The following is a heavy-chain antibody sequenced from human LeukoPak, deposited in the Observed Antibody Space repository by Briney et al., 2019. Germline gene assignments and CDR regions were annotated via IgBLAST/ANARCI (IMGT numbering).Heavy chain of an antibody. Sequence: SETLSLTCTVSGGSISSYYWSWIRQSPGRGLEWIGYISYSGSTNYNPSLESRVTISVDTSKNQFSLKLSSVTAADTAVYYCARRRDSSGWYFDYWGQGTLVTVSS. V-gene: IGHV4-59*08. CDR2: ISYSGST. J-gene: IGHJ4*02. D-gene: IGHD6-19*01. CDR3: ARRRDSSGWYFDY. CDR1: GGSISSYY.